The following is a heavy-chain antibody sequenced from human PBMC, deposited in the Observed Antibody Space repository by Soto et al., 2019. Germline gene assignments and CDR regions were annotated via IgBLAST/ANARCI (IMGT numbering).Heavy chain of an antibody. J-gene: IGHJ4*02. Sequence: QVQVVQSGAEVKKPESSVKVSCKPSGGTFNTYTVNWVRLAPGHGLEWMGRFIPILDMANYAQKFQDRVTIAAARSTFTAYMELNSLTSDDTAVYYCAITYCRDKSCSSDFDFWGPGTRVTVSS. CDR3: AITYCRDKSCSSDFDF. V-gene: IGHV1-69*02. CDR2: FIPILDMA. CDR1: GGTFNTYT. D-gene: IGHD2-21*01.